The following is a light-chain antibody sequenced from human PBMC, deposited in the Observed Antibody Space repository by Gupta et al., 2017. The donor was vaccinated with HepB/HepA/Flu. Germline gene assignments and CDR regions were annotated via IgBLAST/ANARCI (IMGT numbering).Light chain of an antibody. V-gene: IGKV1-5*03. CDR1: QSINNW. J-gene: IGKJ1*01. Sequence: DIQMTQSPSTLSASVGDRVTITCRASQSINNWLAWYQQKPGKAPKLLIYKASTLESGVPSRFSGSGSGTEFTLTISSLQPDDFATYYCQHQNNTSGTFGQGTKVEI. CDR2: KAS. CDR3: QHQNNTSGT.